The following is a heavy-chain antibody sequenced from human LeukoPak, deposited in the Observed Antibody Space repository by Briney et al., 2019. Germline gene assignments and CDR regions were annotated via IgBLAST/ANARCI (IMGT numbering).Heavy chain of an antibody. Sequence: SETLSLTCTVSGGSISSYYWSWIRQPPGKGLEWIGYIYYSGSTNYNPSLKSRVTISVDTSKNQFSLKLSSVTAADTAVYYCARSYGYKVGGFDYWGQGTLVTVSS. CDR2: IYYSGST. V-gene: IGHV4-59*01. D-gene: IGHD5-18*01. CDR3: ARSYGYKVGGFDY. CDR1: GGSISSYY. J-gene: IGHJ4*02.